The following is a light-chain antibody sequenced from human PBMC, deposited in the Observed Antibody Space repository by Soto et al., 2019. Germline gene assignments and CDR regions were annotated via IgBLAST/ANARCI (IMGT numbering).Light chain of an antibody. CDR2: GAS. CDR3: QQYNNWPLT. CDR1: QSVSSY. J-gene: IGKJ5*01. Sequence: EIVLTQSPATLSLSPGQRATLSCRASQSVSSYLAWYQQKPGQAPRLLIYGASTRATGIPARFSGSGSGTESTLTISSLQSEDFAVYYCQQYNNWPLTFGQGTRLEIK. V-gene: IGKV3-15*01.